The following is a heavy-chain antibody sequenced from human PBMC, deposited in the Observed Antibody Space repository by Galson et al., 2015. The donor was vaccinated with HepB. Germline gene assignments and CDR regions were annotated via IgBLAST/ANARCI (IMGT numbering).Heavy chain of an antibody. CDR3: AKDLPGGTEGAFDI. CDR1: GFTFSSYG. D-gene: IGHD3-16*01. J-gene: IGHJ3*02. CDR2: ISYDGSNK. Sequence: TLRLSCAASGFTFSSYGMHWVRQAPGKGLEWVAVISYDGSNKYYADSVKGRLTISRDNSKNTLYLQMNSLRAEDTAVYYCAKDLPGGTEGAFDIWGQGTMVTVSS. V-gene: IGHV3-30*18.